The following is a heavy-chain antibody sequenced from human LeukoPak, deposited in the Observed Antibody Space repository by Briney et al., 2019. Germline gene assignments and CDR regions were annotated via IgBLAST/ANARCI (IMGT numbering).Heavy chain of an antibody. CDR1: GGTFSNYA. J-gene: IGHJ3*01. V-gene: IGHV1-69*06. CDR3: AREVQYGFFEF. D-gene: IGHD3-10*01. CDR2: IIPIFGTT. Sequence: SVKVSCKSSGGTFSNYAITWVRQAPGQGLEYMGGIIPIFGTTNYAQRFQGRVTITADKSTSTAYMELRSLRSGDTAVFYCAREVQYGFFEFWGQGTMVTVSS.